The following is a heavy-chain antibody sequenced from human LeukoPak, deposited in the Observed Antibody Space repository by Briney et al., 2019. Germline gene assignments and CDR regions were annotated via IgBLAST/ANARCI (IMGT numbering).Heavy chain of an antibody. CDR2: IKPDGSEK. J-gene: IGHJ4*02. CDR3: ARDDGLRTVDY. Sequence: GGSLRLSCAASGFTFSSYWMSWVRRSPGKGLEWVANIKPDGSEKYYVDSMKGRFNISRDNAKNSLYLQMNSLRAEDTAVYFCARDDGLRTVDYWGQGTPVTVSS. CDR1: GFTFSSYW. V-gene: IGHV3-7*01. D-gene: IGHD1-14*01.